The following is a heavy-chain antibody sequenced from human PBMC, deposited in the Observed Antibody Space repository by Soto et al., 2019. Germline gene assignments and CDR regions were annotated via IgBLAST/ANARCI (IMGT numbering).Heavy chain of an antibody. CDR3: ARNWPKGQQGASGYQGEDYFDY. Sequence: LRLSCAASGFTFSSYSMNWVRQAPGKGLEWXSSISSSSSYIYYADSVKGRFTISRDNAKNSLYLQMNSLRAEDTAVYYCARNWPKGQQGASGYQGEDYFDYWGQGTLDTVSS. J-gene: IGHJ4*02. D-gene: IGHD5-18*01. CDR1: GFTFSSYS. V-gene: IGHV3-21*01. CDR2: ISSSSSYI.